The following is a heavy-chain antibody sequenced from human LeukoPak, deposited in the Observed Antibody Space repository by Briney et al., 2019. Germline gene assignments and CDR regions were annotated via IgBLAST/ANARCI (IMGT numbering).Heavy chain of an antibody. Sequence: PSETLSLTCTVSGGSISSYYWSWIRQPPGKGLEWIGYIYYSGSTNYNPSLKSRVTISVDTSKNQFSLKLSSVTAADTAVYYCARLGVPAAIYYYYYMDVWGKGTTVTVSS. J-gene: IGHJ6*03. CDR2: IYYSGST. D-gene: IGHD2-2*01. V-gene: IGHV4-59*01. CDR1: GGSISSYY. CDR3: ARLGVPAAIYYYYYMDV.